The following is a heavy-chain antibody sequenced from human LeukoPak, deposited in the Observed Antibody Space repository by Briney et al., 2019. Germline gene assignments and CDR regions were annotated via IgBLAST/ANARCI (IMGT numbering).Heavy chain of an antibody. D-gene: IGHD5-18*01. CDR2: INPSGGST. J-gene: IGHJ3*02. CDR3: ARDGYGYADNGVIEAFDI. Sequence: ASVKVSCKASGYTFTSYYMHWVRQAPGQGLEWMGIINPSGGSTSYAQKFQGRVTMTKDMSTSTVYMELSSLRSEDTAVYYCARDGYGYADNGVIEAFDIWGQGTMVTVSS. V-gene: IGHV1-46*01. CDR1: GYTFTSYY.